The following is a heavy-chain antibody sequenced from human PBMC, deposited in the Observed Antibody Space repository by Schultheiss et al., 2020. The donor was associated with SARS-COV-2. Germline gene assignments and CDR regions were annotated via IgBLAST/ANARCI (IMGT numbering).Heavy chain of an antibody. J-gene: IGHJ4*02. CDR1: GYTFTTYW. Sequence: GESLKISCKGSGYTFTTYWIGWVRQRPGKGLEWMGIIYPLDSDTRYSPSFQGQVTISADNSIRTAYLQWSSLKASDTAMYYCARLRTGLEEGEIDFWGQGTLVTVSS. V-gene: IGHV5-51*01. CDR2: IYPLDSDT. CDR3: ARLRTGLEEGEIDF. D-gene: IGHD2-21*01.